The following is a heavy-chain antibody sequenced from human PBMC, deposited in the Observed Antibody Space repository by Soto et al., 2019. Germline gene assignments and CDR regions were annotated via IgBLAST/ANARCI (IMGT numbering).Heavy chain of an antibody. D-gene: IGHD3-9*01. CDR1: GFTFGSYA. CDR3: AKGGYYNMLTGIGPFDY. V-gene: IGHV3-30*18. Sequence: SGGSLRLSCAASGFTFGSYAMHWVRQAPGKGLEWVAFISYDESKTYYADSVKGRFTISRDNSKNTVYLQMSSLRAEDTAVYYCAKGGYYNMLTGIGPFDYWGQGTVVTVSS. J-gene: IGHJ4*02. CDR2: ISYDESKT.